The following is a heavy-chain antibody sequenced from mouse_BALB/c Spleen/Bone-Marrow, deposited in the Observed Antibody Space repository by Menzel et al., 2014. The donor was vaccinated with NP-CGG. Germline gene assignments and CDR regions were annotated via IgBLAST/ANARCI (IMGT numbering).Heavy chain of an antibody. D-gene: IGHD2-4*01. CDR3: ARGDYETWFAY. CDR1: GYTFTSYW. Sequence: QVQLQQPGAELARPGASVKLSCKASGYTFTSYWMQWVKQRPGQGLEWIGAIYPGDGDTRYTQKFKGKATLTADKSSSTAYMQLGSLASEDSAVYYCARGDYETWFAYWGQGTLVTVSA. V-gene: IGHV1-87*01. J-gene: IGHJ3*01. CDR2: IYPGDGDT.